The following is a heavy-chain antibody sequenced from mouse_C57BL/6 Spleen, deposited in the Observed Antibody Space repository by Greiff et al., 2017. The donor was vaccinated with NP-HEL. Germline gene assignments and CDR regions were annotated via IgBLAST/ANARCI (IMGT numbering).Heavy chain of an antibody. V-gene: IGHV1-19*01. CDR3: ARVPSSDGRYYLDY. D-gene: IGHD6-1*01. Sequence: EVQLQQSGPVLVKPGASVKMSCKASGYTFTDYYMNWVKQSHGKSLEWIGVINPYNGGTSYNQKFKGKATLTVDKSSSTAYMELNSLTSEDSAVYDCARVPSSDGRYYLDYWGQGTTLTVSS. CDR2: INPYNGGT. CDR1: GYTFTDYY. J-gene: IGHJ2*01.